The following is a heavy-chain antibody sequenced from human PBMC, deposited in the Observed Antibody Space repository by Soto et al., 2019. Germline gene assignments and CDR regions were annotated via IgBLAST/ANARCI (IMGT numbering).Heavy chain of an antibody. D-gene: IGHD6-19*01. Sequence: EVQLVESGGGLVQPGGSLRLSCAASGFTFSNYWVHWVRQAPGKGLMWVSRINSDGTTINYADSVEGRFTISRDNAKNTLFXQMNSLRVEXXAVYYCARAGWYRFDYWGQGTLVTVSS. CDR3: ARAGWYRFDY. CDR2: INSDGTTI. CDR1: GFTFSNYW. J-gene: IGHJ4*02. V-gene: IGHV3-74*01.